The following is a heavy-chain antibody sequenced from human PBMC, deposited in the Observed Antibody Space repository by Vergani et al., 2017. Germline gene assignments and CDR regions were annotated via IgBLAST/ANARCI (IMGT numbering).Heavy chain of an antibody. V-gene: IGHV4-59*01. J-gene: IGHJ5*02. CDR3: ARVWAYGDYAGGQDWFDP. Sequence: QVQLQESGPGLVKPSQTLSLTCTVSGGSISSYYWSWIRQPPGKGLEWIGYIYYSGSTNYNPALKSRVTISVDTSKNQFSLKLSSVTAADTAVYYCARVWAYGDYAGGQDWFDPWGQGTLVTVSS. CDR1: GGSISSYY. CDR2: IYYSGST. D-gene: IGHD4-17*01.